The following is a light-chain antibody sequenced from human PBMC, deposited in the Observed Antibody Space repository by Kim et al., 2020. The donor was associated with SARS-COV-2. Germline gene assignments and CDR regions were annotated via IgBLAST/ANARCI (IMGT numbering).Light chain of an antibody. CDR3: NTRDSNDYVV. CDR2: GKD. J-gene: IGLJ2*01. V-gene: IGLV3-19*01. Sequence: SSELTQDPAVSVALGQTARITCQGDSLSSYYATWYQQKPGQVPKVVIYGKDNRPSGVPDRFSGSSSGNTAYLTITGTQAGDEADYYCNTRDSNDYVVFGG. CDR1: SLSSYY.